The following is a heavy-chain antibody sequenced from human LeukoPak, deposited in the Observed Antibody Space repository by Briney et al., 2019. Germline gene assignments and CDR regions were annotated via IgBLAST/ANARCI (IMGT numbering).Heavy chain of an antibody. CDR3: ARGGGYSRPYYFDY. V-gene: IGHV4-59*12. J-gene: IGHJ4*02. CDR1: GGSLIPYY. D-gene: IGHD5-12*01. Sequence: SETLSLTCTVSGGSLIPYYWSWIRQPPGKGLEWIGYIYHSGTTNYSPPLKGRATLSVDTSKNQFSLKLSSVTAADTAVYYCARGGGYSRPYYFDYWGQGTLVTVSS. CDR2: IYHSGTT.